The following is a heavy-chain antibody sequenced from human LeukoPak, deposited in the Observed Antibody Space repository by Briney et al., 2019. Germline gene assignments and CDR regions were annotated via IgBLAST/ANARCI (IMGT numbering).Heavy chain of an antibody. V-gene: IGHV4-59*01. CDR3: ARAAYDSSGYYRSANWFDP. D-gene: IGHD3-22*01. J-gene: IGHJ5*02. CDR2: IYYSGST. Sequence: SETLSLTCTVSGGSISSYYWSWIRQPPGKGLEWIGYIYYSGSTNYNPSLKSRVTISVDTSKNQFSLKLSSVTAADTAVYYCARAAYDSSGYYRSANWFDPWGQGTLVTVSS. CDR1: GGSISSYY.